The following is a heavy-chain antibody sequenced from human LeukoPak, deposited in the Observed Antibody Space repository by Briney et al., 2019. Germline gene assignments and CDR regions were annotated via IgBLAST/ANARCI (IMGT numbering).Heavy chain of an antibody. CDR3: ARDRGYYYDSSGYWYFDL. CDR1: GFTFSSYA. D-gene: IGHD3-22*01. J-gene: IGHJ2*01. Sequence: PGGSLRLSCAASGFTFSSYAMSWVRQAPGKGLEWVSAISGSGGSTYYADSVKGRFTVSRDNSKNTLYLQMNSLRAEDTAVYYCARDRGYYYDSSGYWYFDLWGRGTLVTASS. V-gene: IGHV3-23*01. CDR2: ISGSGGST.